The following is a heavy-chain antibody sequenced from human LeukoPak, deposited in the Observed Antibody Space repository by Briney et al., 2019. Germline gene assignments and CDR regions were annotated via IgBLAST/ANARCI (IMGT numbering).Heavy chain of an antibody. Sequence: PSGTLSLTRAVSGGSISSGNWWSWVRQPPGKGLEWIGEIYHSGSTNYNPSLTSRVTISVDKSKNQFSLKLSSVTAADTAVYYCARKISAAGSRWFDPRGQGTPVTVSS. V-gene: IGHV4-4*02. D-gene: IGHD6-13*01. CDR1: GGSISSGNW. CDR2: IYHSGST. CDR3: ARKISAAGSRWFDP. J-gene: IGHJ5*02.